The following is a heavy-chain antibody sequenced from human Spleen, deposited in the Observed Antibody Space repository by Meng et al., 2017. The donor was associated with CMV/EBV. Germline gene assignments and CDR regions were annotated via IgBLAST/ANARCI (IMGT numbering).Heavy chain of an antibody. V-gene: IGHV1-69*04. CDR3: ARVGGYSGNWLDP. Sequence: CKASGDTFSNYALTWVRQAPGQGLEWMGRIVPILGIVNYAQKFQGRVTMTADKATSTVYMELSSLRSEDTAVFYCARVGGYSGNWLDPWGQGTLVTVSS. CDR1: GDTFSNYA. CDR2: IVPILGIV. J-gene: IGHJ5*02. D-gene: IGHD3-10*01.